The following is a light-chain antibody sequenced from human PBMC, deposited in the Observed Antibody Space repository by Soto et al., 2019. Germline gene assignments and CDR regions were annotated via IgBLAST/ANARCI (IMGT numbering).Light chain of an antibody. CDR1: QSISSY. V-gene: IGKV3-11*01. Sequence: EIVLTQSPATLSFSPGERATLSCRASQSISSYLAWYQQKPGQAPRLLIYDASNRATGIPARFSGSGSGTDFTLTLSSLQPEDFATYYCQQVNSFPSTFGQGTKVDIK. CDR3: QQVNSFPST. J-gene: IGKJ1*01. CDR2: DAS.